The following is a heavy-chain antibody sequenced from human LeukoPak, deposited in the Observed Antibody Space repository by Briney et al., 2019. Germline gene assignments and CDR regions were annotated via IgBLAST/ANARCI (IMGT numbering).Heavy chain of an antibody. V-gene: IGHV3-48*04. CDR3: AKGYRKGRWLPLDY. CDR2: ISSSSSSTI. D-gene: IGHD5-24*01. CDR1: GFTFSSYS. Sequence: GGSLRLSCAASGFTFSSYSMNWVRQAPGKGLEWVSYISSSSSSTIYYADSVKGRFTISRDNAKNSLYLQMNSLRAEDTALYYCAKGYRKGRWLPLDYWGQGTLVTVSS. J-gene: IGHJ4*02.